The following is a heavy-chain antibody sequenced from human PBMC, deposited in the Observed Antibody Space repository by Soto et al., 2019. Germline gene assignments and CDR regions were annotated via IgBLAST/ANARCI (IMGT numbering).Heavy chain of an antibody. J-gene: IGHJ4*02. V-gene: IGHV1-69*06. CDR1: GGTFSSYA. CDR3: TRDLDTSGSAPISEY. Sequence: SVKVSCKASGGTFSSYAISWVRQAPGQGLEWMGGIIPIFGTANYAQKFQGRVTITADKSTSTAYMELSSLRAEDTAVYYCTRDLDTSGSAPISEYWGQGTLVTVSS. D-gene: IGHD3-22*01. CDR2: IIPIFGTA.